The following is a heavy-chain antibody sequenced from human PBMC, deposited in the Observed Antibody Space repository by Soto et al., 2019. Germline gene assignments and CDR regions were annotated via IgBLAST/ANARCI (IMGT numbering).Heavy chain of an antibody. Sequence: QLQLQESGPGLVKPSETLSLTCTVSGGSISSSSYYWGWIRQPPGKGLEWIGSIYYSGSTYYNPSLKSRVTISVDTSKNQFSLKLSSVTAADTAVYYCARLLPGSYGRSDPWGQGTLVTVSS. D-gene: IGHD1-26*01. V-gene: IGHV4-39*01. J-gene: IGHJ5*02. CDR1: GGSISSSSYY. CDR2: IYYSGST. CDR3: ARLLPGSYGRSDP.